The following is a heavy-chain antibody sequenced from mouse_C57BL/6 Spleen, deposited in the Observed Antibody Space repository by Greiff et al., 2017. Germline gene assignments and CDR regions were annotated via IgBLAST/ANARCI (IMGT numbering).Heavy chain of an antibody. Sequence: VKLVESGPGLVAPSQSLSITCTVSGFSLTSYGVHWVRQPPGKGLEWLVVIWSDGSTTYNSALKSRLSISKDNSKSQGFLKMNSLQTDDTAMYYCARAPHLLGAMDYWGQGTSVTVSS. CDR1: GFSLTSYG. J-gene: IGHJ4*01. CDR3: ARAPHLLGAMDY. D-gene: IGHD1-1*01. V-gene: IGHV2-6*03. CDR2: IWSDGST.